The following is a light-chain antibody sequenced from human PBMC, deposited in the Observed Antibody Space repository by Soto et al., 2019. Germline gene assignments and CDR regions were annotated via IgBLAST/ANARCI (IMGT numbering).Light chain of an antibody. CDR1: QSVSSN. J-gene: IGKJ4*01. CDR2: GAS. Sequence: EIVMTQSPATLSVSPEERATLSCRAMQSVSSNLAWYQQKPGQAPRLLIYGASTRATGIPARFSGSGSGTEFTLTISSLQSEDFAVYYWQQYNNWLTFGGGTKVEIK. CDR3: QQYNNWLT. V-gene: IGKV3-15*01.